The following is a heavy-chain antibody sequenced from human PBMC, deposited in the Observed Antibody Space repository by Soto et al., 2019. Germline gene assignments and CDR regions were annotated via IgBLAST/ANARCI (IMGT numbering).Heavy chain of an antibody. CDR3: ARDRNRVGGHNWFDS. D-gene: IGHD3-16*01. Sequence: QVQLVESGGGVVQPGRSLTLSCAASGFTFNNYGMHWVRQAPGKGLEWVAIIWDNGSTKYYADSVKGRFTISRDTSKSTLYLQRNSLRAEDTAIYFCARDRNRVGGHNWFDSWGQGTLVTVSS. CDR1: GFTFNNYG. V-gene: IGHV3-33*01. CDR2: IWDNGSTK. J-gene: IGHJ5*01.